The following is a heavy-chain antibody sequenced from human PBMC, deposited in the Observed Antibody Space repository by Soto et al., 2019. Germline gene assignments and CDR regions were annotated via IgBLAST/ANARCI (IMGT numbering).Heavy chain of an antibody. Sequence: GGSLRLSCAASGFSFSNAWMNWVRQAPGKGLEWVGRIKSKSDGGTTVYAAPVKGRFTISRDDSKDTLFLQMNSLKTEERAVYYCTRSYHSYYFDYWGRGTLVTVSS. CDR3: TRSYHSYYFDY. V-gene: IGHV3-15*07. D-gene: IGHD3-16*02. J-gene: IGHJ4*02. CDR2: IKSKSDGGTT. CDR1: GFSFSNAW.